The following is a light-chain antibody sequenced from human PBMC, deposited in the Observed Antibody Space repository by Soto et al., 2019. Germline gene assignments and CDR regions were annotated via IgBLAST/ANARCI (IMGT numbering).Light chain of an antibody. V-gene: IGKV1-8*01. Sequence: AIRLTQSPSSFSASTGDRVTIPCRASQGISSYLAWYQKKPGKAPKLLIYAASTLQSGVPSRFSGSGSGTDFTLTSSCLQSEDFATYYCQQYYSYPRLTFGGGTKV. J-gene: IGKJ4*01. CDR3: QQYYSYPRLT. CDR1: QGISSY. CDR2: AAS.